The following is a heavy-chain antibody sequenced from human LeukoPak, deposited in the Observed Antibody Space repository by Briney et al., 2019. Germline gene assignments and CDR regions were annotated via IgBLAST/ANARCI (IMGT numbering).Heavy chain of an antibody. CDR2: ITPIFGTA. CDR3: AMNRTPVGPTSPFLDY. CDR1: GDTFSRYA. V-gene: IGHV1-69*13. D-gene: IGHD1-26*01. J-gene: IGHJ4*02. Sequence: SVKVSCKASGDTFSRYAISWVRQAPGQGLEWMGGITPIFGTANYAQKFQGRVTITADESTSTAYMELSSLRSEDTAVHYCAMNRTPVGPTSPFLDYWGQGTLVTVSS.